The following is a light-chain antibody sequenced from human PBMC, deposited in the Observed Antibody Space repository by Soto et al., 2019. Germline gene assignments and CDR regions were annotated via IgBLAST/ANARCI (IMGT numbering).Light chain of an antibody. CDR2: DAS. J-gene: IGKJ5*01. CDR3: QQRSDWPIT. Sequence: EIVLTQSPATLSVSPGESATLSCRASQTVRSNLAWHQQKPDQAPGILMYDASNRATGIPARFSGSGSGTDGTITISSLEPEDFEVYYGQQRSDWPITFGQGTRLEIK. V-gene: IGKV3-11*01. CDR1: QTVRSN.